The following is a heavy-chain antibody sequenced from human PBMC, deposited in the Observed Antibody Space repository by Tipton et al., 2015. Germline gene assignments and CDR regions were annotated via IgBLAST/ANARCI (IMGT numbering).Heavy chain of an antibody. Sequence: SLRLSCAASGFTFSDYYMSWIRRAPGKGLEWVSFISGSGFTIYYADSVKGRFTISRDNSKNTLYLQMNSLRAEDTAVYYCATSSIYYYYGMDVWGQGTTVTVSS. CDR3: ATSSIYYYYGMDV. CDR1: GFTFSDYY. J-gene: IGHJ6*02. D-gene: IGHD2-2*01. CDR2: ISGSGFTI. V-gene: IGHV3-11*01.